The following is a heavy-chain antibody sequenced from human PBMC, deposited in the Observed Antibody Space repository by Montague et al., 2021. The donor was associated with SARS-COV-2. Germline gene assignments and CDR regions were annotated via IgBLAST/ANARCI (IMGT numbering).Heavy chain of an antibody. V-gene: IGHV4-34*01. CDR3: ARVRYYGHGRSLGMDD. D-gene: IGHD3-10*01. CDR1: GGSISGYY. J-gene: IGHJ4*02. CDR2: IYHSGST. Sequence: SETLSLTCTVYGGSISGYYWSWIRQPPGKGLEWIGDIYHSGSTNYNPSLKSRVTISVDTSKNQFSLKLSSVTAADTAAYYCARVRYYGHGRSLGMDDWGQGTLVTVSS.